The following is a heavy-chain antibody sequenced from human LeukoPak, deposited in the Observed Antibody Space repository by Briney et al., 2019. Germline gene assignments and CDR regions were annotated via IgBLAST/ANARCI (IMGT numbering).Heavy chain of an antibody. Sequence: SETLSLTCTVFGGSISSSSYYWGWIRQPPGKGLEWIGSIYYSGSTNYNPSLKSRVTISVDTSKNQFSLKLSSVTAADTAVYYCARVPVTTSGAFDIWGQGTMVTVSS. D-gene: IGHD4-17*01. CDR3: ARVPVTTSGAFDI. J-gene: IGHJ3*02. V-gene: IGHV4-39*07. CDR1: GGSISSSSYY. CDR2: IYYSGST.